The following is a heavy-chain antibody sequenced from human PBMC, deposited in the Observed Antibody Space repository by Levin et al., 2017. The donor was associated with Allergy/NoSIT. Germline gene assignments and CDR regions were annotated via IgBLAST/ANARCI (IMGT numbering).Heavy chain of an antibody. V-gene: IGHV3-23*01. D-gene: IGHD1-14*01. Sequence: LSLTCAASGFTFSTFSMNWVRPAPGKGLEWVSGIGSGGSTYYADSVKGRFTISRDISMTTVHLQMNSLRADDTAIYYCAKGGWSSTGGIGPWGQGTLVTVSS. CDR3: AKGGWSSTGGIGP. CDR1: GFTFSTFS. J-gene: IGHJ5*02. CDR2: IGSGGST.